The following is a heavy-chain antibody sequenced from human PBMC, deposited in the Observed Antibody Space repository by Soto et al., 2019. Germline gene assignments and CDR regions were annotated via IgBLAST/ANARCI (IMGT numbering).Heavy chain of an antibody. J-gene: IGHJ4*03. D-gene: IGHD6-19*01. V-gene: IGHV4-38-2*02. CDR3: ARVHVMVVAGSTFDY. CDR2: TYHGGTT. Sequence: SETLSLTCTVSGDSISSGSYWGWIRQPPGEGPEWIASTYHGGTTFYNPSLKSRISISVDTSKNQFSLRLTSVTAADTATYYCARVHVMVVAGSTFDYWGPGTLVTV. CDR1: GDSISSGSY.